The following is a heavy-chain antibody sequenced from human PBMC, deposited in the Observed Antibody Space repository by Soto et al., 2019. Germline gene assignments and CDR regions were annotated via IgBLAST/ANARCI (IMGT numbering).Heavy chain of an antibody. J-gene: IGHJ4*02. CDR3: AREYQNIVLMVYAKFDY. V-gene: IGHV6-1*01. CDR2: TYYRSKWYN. D-gene: IGHD2-8*01. Sequence: SQTLSLTCAISGDSVSSNSAAWNWIRQSPSRGLEWLGRTYYRSKWYNDYAVSVKSRITINPDTSKSQFSLQLNSVTPEDTAVYYCAREYQNIVLMVYAKFDYWGQGTLVTVSS. CDR1: GDSVSSNSAA.